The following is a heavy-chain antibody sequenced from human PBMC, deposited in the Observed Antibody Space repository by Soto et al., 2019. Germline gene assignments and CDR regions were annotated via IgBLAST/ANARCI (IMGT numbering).Heavy chain of an antibody. CDR3: AREGYSSSSPYYYYYGMDV. D-gene: IGHD6-6*01. J-gene: IGHJ6*02. CDR1: GGTFSSYA. Sequence: QVQLVQSGAEVKKPGSSVKVSCKASGGTFSSYAISWVRQAPGQGLEWMGGIIPIFGTANYAQKFQGRVTITADESTSTAYMELSSLRSEDTAVYYCAREGYSSSSPYYYYYGMDVWGQGTTVTVSS. V-gene: IGHV1-69*01. CDR2: IIPIFGTA.